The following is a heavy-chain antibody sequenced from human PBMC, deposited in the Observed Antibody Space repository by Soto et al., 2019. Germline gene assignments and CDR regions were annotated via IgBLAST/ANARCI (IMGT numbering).Heavy chain of an antibody. CDR1: GGSISSYY. D-gene: IGHD5-18*01. V-gene: IGHV4-39*01. CDR2: IYYSGST. Sequence: PSETLSLTCTVCGGSISSYYWGWIRQPPGKGLEWIGSIYYSGSTYYNPSLKSRVTISVDTSKNQFSLKLSSVTAADTAVYYCARIQLWPYYYYGMDVWGQGTTVTVSS. J-gene: IGHJ6*02. CDR3: ARIQLWPYYYYGMDV.